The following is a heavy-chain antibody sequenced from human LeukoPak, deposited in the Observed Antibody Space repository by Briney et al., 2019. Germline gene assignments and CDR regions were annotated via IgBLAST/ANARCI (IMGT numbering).Heavy chain of an antibody. D-gene: IGHD4-11*01. CDR2: INPNSGGT. CDR3: ARHETFNDYSNYLQMAYYYYGMDV. J-gene: IGHJ6*02. Sequence: ASVKVSCKASGYTFTAYYMHWVRQAPGQGLEWMGWINPNSGGTNSSQKFQDRVTLTRDTSISTAYMELGSLRSDDTAIYYCARHETFNDYSNYLQMAYYYYGMDVWGQGTTVTVSS. V-gene: IGHV1-2*02. CDR1: GYTFTAYY.